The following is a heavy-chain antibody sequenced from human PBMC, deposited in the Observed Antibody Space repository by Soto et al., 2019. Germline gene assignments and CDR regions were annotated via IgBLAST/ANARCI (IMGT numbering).Heavy chain of an antibody. CDR1: GFTFSSYA. CDR2: ISGSGGST. D-gene: IGHD6-19*01. Sequence: GGSLRLSCAASGFTFSSYAMSWVRQAPGKGLEWVSAISGSGGSTYYADSVKGRFTISRDNSKSTLYLQMNSLRAEDTAVYYCAKDQWLTRDYFDYWGQGTLVTVSS. J-gene: IGHJ4*02. CDR3: AKDQWLTRDYFDY. V-gene: IGHV3-23*01.